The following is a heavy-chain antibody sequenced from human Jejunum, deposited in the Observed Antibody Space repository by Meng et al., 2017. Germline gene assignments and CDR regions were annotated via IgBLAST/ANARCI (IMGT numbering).Heavy chain of an antibody. Sequence: QVQLVQSWAEVKKPGASVTVSCKASGFTFVSYAIYWVRQAPGQGLEWMGWITAGNGNTKYSQKFQGRVTITRDTSASTAYMELSSLRSEDTAVYYCARDMPYSSGSFDYWGQGTLVTVSS. CDR1: GFTFVSYA. V-gene: IGHV1-3*01. D-gene: IGHD3-10*01. CDR3: ARDMPYSSGSFDY. J-gene: IGHJ4*02. CDR2: ITAGNGNT.